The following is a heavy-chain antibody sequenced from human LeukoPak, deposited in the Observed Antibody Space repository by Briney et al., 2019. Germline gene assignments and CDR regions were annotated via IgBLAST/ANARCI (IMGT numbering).Heavy chain of an antibody. D-gene: IGHD4-17*01. Sequence: GGSLRLSCAASGFTFSSYEMNWVRQAPGKGLEWVSYISSSGSTIYYADSVKGRFTISRDNAKNSLYLQMNSLRAEDTAVYYCARGGDYVSTFDYWGQGTLVTVSS. V-gene: IGHV3-48*03. J-gene: IGHJ4*02. CDR2: ISSSGSTI. CDR3: ARGGDYVSTFDY. CDR1: GFTFSSYE.